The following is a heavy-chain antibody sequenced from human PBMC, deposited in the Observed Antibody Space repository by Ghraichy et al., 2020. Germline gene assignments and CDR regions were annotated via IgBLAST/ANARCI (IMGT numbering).Heavy chain of an antibody. CDR1: GGSISSSSYY. CDR3: GSLVVVIGNAFDI. CDR2: IYYSGST. D-gene: IGHD3-22*01. Sequence: SETLSLTCTVSGGSISSSSYYWGWIRQPPGKGLEWIGSIYYSGSTYYNPSLKSRVTISVDTSKNQFSLKLSSVTAADTAVYYCGSLVVVIGNAFDIWGQGTMVTVSS. V-gene: IGHV4-39*01. J-gene: IGHJ3*02.